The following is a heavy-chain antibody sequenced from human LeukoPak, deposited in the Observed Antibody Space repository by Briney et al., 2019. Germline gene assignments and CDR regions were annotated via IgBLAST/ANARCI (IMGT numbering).Heavy chain of an antibody. D-gene: IGHD6-13*01. J-gene: IGHJ4*02. CDR1: GGSISSGSYY. CDR3: ARLRRSSSCPLFDY. V-gene: IGHV4-61*02. Sequence: PSQTLSLTCTVSGGSISSGSYYWSWIRQPAGKGLEWIGRIYTSGSTNYNPSLKSRVTISVDTSKNQFSLKLSSVTAADTAVYYCARLRRSSSCPLFDYWGQGTLVTVSS. CDR2: IYTSGST.